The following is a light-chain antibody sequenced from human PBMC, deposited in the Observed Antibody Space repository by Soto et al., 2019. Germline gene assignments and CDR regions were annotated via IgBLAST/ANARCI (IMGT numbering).Light chain of an antibody. V-gene: IGKV3-20*01. CDR3: QQYDSPPPT. Sequence: PGARATLSCRASQSVNSNYLAWYQRKPGQAPRLLIYGASNRATDIPYRFSASGTGTDFTLTITRLEAEDFAVYYCQQYDSPPPTFGQGTKVEVK. CDR1: QSVNSNY. CDR2: GAS. J-gene: IGKJ1*01.